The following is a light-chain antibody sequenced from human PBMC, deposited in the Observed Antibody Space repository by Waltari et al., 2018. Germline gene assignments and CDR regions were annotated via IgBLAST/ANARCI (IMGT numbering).Light chain of an antibody. V-gene: IGKV3-20*01. CDR2: AAA. J-gene: IGKJ1*01. CDR1: GSIGKC. Sequence: WRAGGSIGKCLAWYQQRPGQAPRLLIYAAANRATGVPDRFSGSGSGTDFSLTISRLEPEDFAVYYCQMYVRLPVTFGQGTKVEIK. CDR3: QMYVRLPVT.